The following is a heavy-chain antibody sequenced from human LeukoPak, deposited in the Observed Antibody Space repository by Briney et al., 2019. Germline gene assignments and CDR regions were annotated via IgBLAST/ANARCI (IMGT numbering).Heavy chain of an antibody. CDR3: ARIPYDFWSGSTLDV. Sequence: SETLSLTCAVYGGSFSGYYWSWIRQPPGKGLEWIGYIYHSGSTYYNPSLKSRVTISVDRSKNQFSLKLSSVTAADTAVYYCARIPYDFWSGSTLDVWGKGTTVTVSS. CDR2: IYHSGST. J-gene: IGHJ6*04. D-gene: IGHD3-3*01. V-gene: IGHV4-34*01. CDR1: GGSFSGYY.